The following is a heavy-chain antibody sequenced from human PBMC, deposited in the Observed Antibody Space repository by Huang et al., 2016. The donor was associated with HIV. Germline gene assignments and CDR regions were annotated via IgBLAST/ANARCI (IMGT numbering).Heavy chain of an antibody. D-gene: IGHD3-10*01. Sequence: QLQLQESGPGLVKPSETLYLTCTVSGGSIRSDNYYWGWIRQPPGKGLEGRGSIYYSVSTYYTPSLWRLVTIPVDTSKNHFSLRMRSVTAADTAVYYCARLPGSITMIRGVITDPYWGQGTLVTVSS. CDR2: IYYSVST. CDR1: GGSIRSDNYY. CDR3: ARLPGSITMIRGVITDPY. J-gene: IGHJ4*02. V-gene: IGHV4-39*02.